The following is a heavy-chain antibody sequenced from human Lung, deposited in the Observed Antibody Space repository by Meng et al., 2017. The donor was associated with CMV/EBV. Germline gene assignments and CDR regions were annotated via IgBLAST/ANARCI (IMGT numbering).Heavy chain of an antibody. CDR1: GGSISTYY. J-gene: IGHJ6*02. V-gene: IGHV4-59*01. CDR3: ARFDMDVEGYYGMDV. Sequence: GSLRLSFTVSGGSISTYYWNWLRQLPGKGLEWIGYISNSGSTDYNPSLKSRVTISVDTSKNQFSLKLTSVTAADTAVYYCARFDMDVEGYYGMDVWGQGXTVTVSS. CDR2: ISNSGST. D-gene: IGHD2-15*01.